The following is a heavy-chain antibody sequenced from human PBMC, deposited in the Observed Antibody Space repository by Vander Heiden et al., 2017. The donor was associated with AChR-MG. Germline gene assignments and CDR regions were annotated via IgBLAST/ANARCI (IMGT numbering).Heavy chain of an antibody. CDR1: GGTFSRYA. Sequence: QVQLVQSGAEVKKPGSSVKVSCKASGGTFSRYAISWWRQAPGQGLQWMGGIIPIFGTANDAQKFQGRVTITADESTSTAYMELSSLRSEDTAVYYCAIGRRITMIVGTDAFDIWGQGTMVTVSS. CDR2: IIPIFGTA. V-gene: IGHV1-69*01. CDR3: AIGRRITMIVGTDAFDI. D-gene: IGHD3-22*01. J-gene: IGHJ3*02.